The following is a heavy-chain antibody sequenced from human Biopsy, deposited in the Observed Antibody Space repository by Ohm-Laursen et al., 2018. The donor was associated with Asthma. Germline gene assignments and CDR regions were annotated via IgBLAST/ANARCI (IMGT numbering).Heavy chain of an antibody. CDR2: IAWDGINS. Sequence: SLRLSCSASGFAFRSYAMNWVRQAPGKGLEWVAYIAWDGINSYYADSVKGRFTTSRDNSRNTLYLQKNSLRADDTAVYYCARAGESDLVGGLDVWGQGTTVIVS. D-gene: IGHD2-21*01. CDR1: GFAFRSYA. CDR3: ARAGESDLVGGLDV. V-gene: IGHV3-30*03. J-gene: IGHJ6*02.